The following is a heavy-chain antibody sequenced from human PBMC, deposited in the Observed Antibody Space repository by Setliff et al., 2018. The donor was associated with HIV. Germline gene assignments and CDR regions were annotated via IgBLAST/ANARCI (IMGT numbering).Heavy chain of an antibody. V-gene: IGHV4-31*03. Sequence: PSETLSLTCTVSGDSISGGGYFWSWVRQHPGKGLEWIGYIYYTGNTYYNPSLKSRITISIGTSKNQFSLNLNSVTAADTAVYYCARVPRITTLRNALDIWGQGTMVTVSS. CDR1: GDSISGGGYF. CDR3: ARVPRITTLRNALDI. J-gene: IGHJ3*02. D-gene: IGHD3-10*01. CDR2: IYYTGNT.